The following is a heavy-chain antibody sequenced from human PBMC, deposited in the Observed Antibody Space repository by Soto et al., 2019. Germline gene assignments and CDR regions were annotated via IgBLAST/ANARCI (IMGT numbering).Heavy chain of an antibody. J-gene: IGHJ3*02. D-gene: IGHD3-22*01. CDR2: IYYSGST. V-gene: IGHV4-30-4*01. Sequence: PSATLSITCTVSGGSISSGDYYWSWILQPPGKGLEWIGYIYYSGSTYYNPSLKSRVTISVDTSKNQFSLKLSSVTAADTAVYYCARDYYDSSEVDIWGQGTMVTVSS. CDR3: ARDYYDSSEVDI. CDR1: GGSISSGDYY.